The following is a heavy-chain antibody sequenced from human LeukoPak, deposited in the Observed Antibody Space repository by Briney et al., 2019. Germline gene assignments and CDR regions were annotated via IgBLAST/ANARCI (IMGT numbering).Heavy chain of an antibody. CDR2: MNPNSGNT. V-gene: IGHV1-8*03. Sequence: ASVKVSCKASGYTFTSYYMHWVRQAPGQGLEWMGWMNPNSGNTGYAQKFQGRVTITRNTSISTAYMELSSLRSDDTAVFYCATSSGWKSNIDYWGQGTLVTVSS. CDR1: GYTFTSYY. CDR3: ATSSGWKSNIDY. D-gene: IGHD6-19*01. J-gene: IGHJ4*02.